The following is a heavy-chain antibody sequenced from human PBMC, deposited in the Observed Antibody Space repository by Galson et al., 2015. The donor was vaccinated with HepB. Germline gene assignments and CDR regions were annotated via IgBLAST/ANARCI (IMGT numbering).Heavy chain of an antibody. CDR1: GFTFSSYA. CDR2: ISYDGSNK. Sequence: SLRLSCAASGFTFSSYAMHWVRQAPGKGLEWVAVISYDGSNKYYADSVKGRFTISRDNSKNTLYLQMNSLRAEDTAVYYCARKLKSGSYSPGDYWGQGTLVTVSS. CDR3: ARKLKSGSYSPGDY. J-gene: IGHJ4*02. V-gene: IGHV3-30-3*01. D-gene: IGHD1-26*01.